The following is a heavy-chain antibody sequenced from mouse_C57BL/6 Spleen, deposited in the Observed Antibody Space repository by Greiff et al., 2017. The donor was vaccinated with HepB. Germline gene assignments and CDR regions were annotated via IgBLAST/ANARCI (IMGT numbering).Heavy chain of an antibody. CDR3: ARRLITTVVATDAMDY. CDR2: INPNYGTT. CDR1: GYSFTDYN. V-gene: IGHV1-39*01. Sequence: SGYSFTDYNMNWVKQSNGKSLEWIGLINPNYGTTSYNQKFKGKATLTVDQSSSTAYMQLNSLTSEDSAVYYCARRLITTVVATDAMDYWGQGTSVTVSS. D-gene: IGHD1-1*01. J-gene: IGHJ4*01.